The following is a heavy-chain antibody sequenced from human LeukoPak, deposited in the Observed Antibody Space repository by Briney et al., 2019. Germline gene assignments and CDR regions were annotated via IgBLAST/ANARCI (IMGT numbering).Heavy chain of an antibody. CDR2: ISSSGNYK. CDR1: AFMFSDYN. Sequence: PGGSLRLSCAASAFMFSDYNMNWVRQAPGKGLEWVSSISSSGNYKYYADSVKGRFTISRDNAKNSLSLQMNSLRAEDTAVYYCARVREVGATTHFDYWGQGTLVTVSS. CDR3: ARVREVGATTHFDY. D-gene: IGHD1-26*01. V-gene: IGHV3-21*01. J-gene: IGHJ4*02.